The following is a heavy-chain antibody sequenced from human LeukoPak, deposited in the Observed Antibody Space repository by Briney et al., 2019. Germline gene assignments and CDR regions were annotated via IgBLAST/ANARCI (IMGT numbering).Heavy chain of an antibody. J-gene: IGHJ4*02. D-gene: IGHD5-12*01. Sequence: GASVKVSCKASGGTFSSYAISWVRQAPGQGLEWMGGIIPIFGTANYAQKFQGRVTITTDESTSTAYMELSSLRSEDTAVYYCASWGYSGYEMRVTFDYWGQGTLVTVSS. V-gene: IGHV1-69*05. CDR2: IIPIFGTA. CDR1: GGTFSSYA. CDR3: ASWGYSGYEMRVTFDY.